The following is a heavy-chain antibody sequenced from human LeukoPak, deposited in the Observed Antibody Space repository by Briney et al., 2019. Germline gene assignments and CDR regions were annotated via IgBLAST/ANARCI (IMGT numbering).Heavy chain of an antibody. CDR3: ARGRRANYGRLTNVRYYGMDV. Sequence: SQTLPLTCAISGDSVSSNSVTWNWIRQSPSRGLEWLGRTYYRSTWYNDYAVSVRGRITVNPDTSKNQFSLKLSSVTAADTAVYYCARGRRANYGRLTNVRYYGMDVWGQGTTVTVSS. CDR1: GDSVSSNSVT. V-gene: IGHV6-1*01. D-gene: IGHD4/OR15-4a*01. CDR2: TYYRSTWYN. J-gene: IGHJ6*02.